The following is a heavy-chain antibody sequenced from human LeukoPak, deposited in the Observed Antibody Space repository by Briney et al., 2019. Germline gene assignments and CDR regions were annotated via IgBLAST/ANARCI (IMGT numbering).Heavy chain of an antibody. CDR1: GFSFKDAW. Sequence: GGSLRLSCAASGFSFKDAWMSWVRQAPGKGLEWVSVIYSGGNAYYADSVKGRFTISRDNSKNTLYLQMNSLRAEDTAIYYCARYPTNYYDSSGYPTIYYYGMDVWGQGTTVTVSS. CDR2: IYSGGNA. J-gene: IGHJ6*02. CDR3: ARYPTNYYDSSGYPTIYYYGMDV. D-gene: IGHD3-22*01. V-gene: IGHV3-53*01.